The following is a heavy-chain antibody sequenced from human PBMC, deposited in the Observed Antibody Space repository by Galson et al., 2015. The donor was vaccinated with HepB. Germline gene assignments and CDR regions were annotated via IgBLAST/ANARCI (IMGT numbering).Heavy chain of an antibody. CDR1: GGTFSSYT. V-gene: IGHV1-69*04. CDR2: IIPILGIA. D-gene: IGHD3-10*01. Sequence: SVKVSCKASGGTFSSYTISWVRQAPGQGLEWMGRIIPILGIANYAQKFQGRVTITADKSTSTAYMELSSLRSEDTAVYYCARDVRSGWFGEQWVDVWGQGTTVTVSS. CDR3: ARDVRSGWFGEQWVDV. J-gene: IGHJ6*02.